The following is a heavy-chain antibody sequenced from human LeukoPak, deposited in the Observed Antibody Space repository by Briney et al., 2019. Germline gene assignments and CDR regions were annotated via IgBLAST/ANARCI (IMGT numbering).Heavy chain of an antibody. CDR1: GFTFSTYS. V-gene: IGHV3-48*02. J-gene: IGHJ3*02. Sequence: GGSLRLSCAASGFTFSTYSMNWVRQAPGKGLEWISYISGSSSTIYYADSMKGRFAISRDNAKNSLYLQMNSLRDEDTAMYFCARDRFYAFDIWGQGTMVTVSS. CDR2: ISGSSSTI. CDR3: ARDRFYAFDI.